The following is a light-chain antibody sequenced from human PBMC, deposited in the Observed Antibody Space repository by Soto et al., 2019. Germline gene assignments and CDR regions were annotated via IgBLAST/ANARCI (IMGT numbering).Light chain of an antibody. Sequence: QSVLTQPASVSGSPGQSITISCTGTSSDVGGYNYVSWYQQHPGKAPKVMIYEVSNRPSGVSNRFSGSKSGNTASLTISGLQAEDEAEYYCASYTSSITGWVFGGGTKLTVL. CDR3: ASYTSSITGWV. CDR2: EVS. J-gene: IGLJ3*02. CDR1: SSDVGGYNY. V-gene: IGLV2-14*01.